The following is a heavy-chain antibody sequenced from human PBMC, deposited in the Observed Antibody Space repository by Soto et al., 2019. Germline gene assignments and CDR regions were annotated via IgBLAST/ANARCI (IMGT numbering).Heavy chain of an antibody. J-gene: IGHJ4*02. CDR3: AKETLYYYGSGSYSAY. Sequence: EVQLLESGGGLVQPGGSLRLSCAASGFTFSSYAMSWVRQAPGKGLEWVSAISGSGGSTYYADSVKGRFTISRDNSKNTLYLQMNSLRAEDTAVYYCAKETLYYYGSGSYSAYWGQGTLVTVSS. CDR1: GFTFSSYA. CDR2: ISGSGGST. V-gene: IGHV3-23*01. D-gene: IGHD3-10*01.